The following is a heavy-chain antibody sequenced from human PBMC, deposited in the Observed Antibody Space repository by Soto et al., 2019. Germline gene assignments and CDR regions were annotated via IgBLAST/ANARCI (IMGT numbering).Heavy chain of an antibody. D-gene: IGHD2-2*01. V-gene: IGHV4-31*11. Sequence: QVQLQESGPGLVRPSQTLSLTCAVSGGSVTSGGYYWSWIRHFPGKGLEWIGYIYCSGDTNYNPSLNSRVAMSVDTSKNQFSLQLTSVTVADTAIYYCARDCSPPATHGYDSWGQGILVTVSS. J-gene: IGHJ5*01. CDR1: GGSVTSGGYY. CDR2: IYCSGDT. CDR3: ARDCSPPATHGYDS.